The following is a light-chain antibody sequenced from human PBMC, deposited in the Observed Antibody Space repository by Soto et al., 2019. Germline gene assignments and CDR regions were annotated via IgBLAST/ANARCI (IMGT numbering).Light chain of an antibody. J-gene: IGKJ2*02. V-gene: IGKV3-11*01. CDR2: DAS. Sequence: EIVLTQSPATLSLSPGERATLSCRASQSVSSYLAWYQQKPGQAPRLLIYDASHRATGIPARFSGSGSGTDFTLTISSLEPEDFAVYYSQHRTDWPPVCTVGRGTKLEIK. CDR3: QHRTDWPPVCT. CDR1: QSVSSY.